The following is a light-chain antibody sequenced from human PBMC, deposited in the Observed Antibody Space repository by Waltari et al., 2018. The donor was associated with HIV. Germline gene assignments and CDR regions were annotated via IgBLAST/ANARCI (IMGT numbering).Light chain of an antibody. CDR3: CSYAGNYTLV. CDR1: SSDVGGYTT. CDR2: DVS. V-gene: IGLV2-11*01. Sequence: QSALTQPRPVSGSPGPPVTISCTGTSSDVGGYTTVSWYQHHPGKAPKFMIDDVSKRPSGVPDRFSGSKAGNTASLTISGLQAEDEADYYCCSYAGNYTLVFGGGTKLTVL. J-gene: IGLJ3*02.